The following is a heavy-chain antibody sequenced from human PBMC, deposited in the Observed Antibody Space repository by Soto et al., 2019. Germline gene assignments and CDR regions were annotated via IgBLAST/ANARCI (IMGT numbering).Heavy chain of an antibody. V-gene: IGHV1-3*01. CDR1: GFTFTNYV. D-gene: IGHD3-3*01. CDR3: ARVVFSLFRTGSPSHSFTF. J-gene: IGHJ4*02. Sequence: QVQLVQSGAEVKKPGASVKVSCKTSGFTFTNYVLFWVRQAPGQRLEWVGWIHAGNGNTESSEKFQGRVTLTKDPAEGPAYMELSTRRFEDTALYSCARVVFSLFRTGSPSHSFTFWGRGSLVTFS. CDR2: IHAGNGNT.